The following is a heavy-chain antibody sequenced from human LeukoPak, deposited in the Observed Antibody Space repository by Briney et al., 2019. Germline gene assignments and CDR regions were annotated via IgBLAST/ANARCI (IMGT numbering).Heavy chain of an antibody. CDR2: IYYSGST. D-gene: IGHD3-10*01. CDR1: GGSISSYY. Sequence: TSETLSLTCTVSGGSISSYYWSWIRQPPGKGLEWIGYIYYSGSTNYNPSLKSRVTISVDTSKNQFSLKLSSVTAADTAVYYCAGHYGSGSYYAYWGQGTLVTVSS. V-gene: IGHV4-59*01. J-gene: IGHJ4*02. CDR3: AGHYGSGSYYAY.